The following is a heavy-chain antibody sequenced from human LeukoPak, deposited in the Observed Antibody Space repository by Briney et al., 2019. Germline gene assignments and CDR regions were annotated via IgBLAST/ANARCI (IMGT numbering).Heavy chain of an antibody. D-gene: IGHD3-3*01. Sequence: PSETLSLTCAVSGYSINSGYHWGWIRQPPGKGLEWIGSIYHSGSTYYNPSLKSRVTISVDTSKNQFSLKLSSVTAADTAVYYCARLYSYYDFWSGYFNWFDPWGQGTLVTVSS. CDR2: IYHSGST. J-gene: IGHJ5*02. V-gene: IGHV4-38-2*01. CDR1: GYSINSGYH. CDR3: ARLYSYYDFWSGYFNWFDP.